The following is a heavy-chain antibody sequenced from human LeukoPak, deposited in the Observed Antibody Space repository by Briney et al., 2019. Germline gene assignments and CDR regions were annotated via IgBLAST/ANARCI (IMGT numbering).Heavy chain of an antibody. V-gene: IGHV5-51*01. Sequence: GESLKISCKGSGYSFTSYWIGWVRQMPGKGLEWMGIIYPGDSDTRYSPSFQGQVTISADKSISTAYLQWSSLKASDTAMYYCASQKAAAGSLLAFDIWGQGTMVTVSS. CDR1: GYSFTSYW. D-gene: IGHD6-13*01. J-gene: IGHJ3*02. CDR2: IYPGDSDT. CDR3: ASQKAAAGSLLAFDI.